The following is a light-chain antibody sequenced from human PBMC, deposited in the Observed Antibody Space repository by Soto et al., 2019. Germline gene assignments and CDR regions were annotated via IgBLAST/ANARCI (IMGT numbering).Light chain of an antibody. CDR2: GAS. Sequence: EIVMTQSPATLSVSPGKRATLSCRASQSVSSNLAWYQQKPGQAPRLLIYGASTRATGIPARFSGSGSGTEFTLTISSLQYEDFAVYYCQQYTNWPPETFGQGTKVEIK. J-gene: IGKJ1*01. CDR3: QQYTNWPPET. CDR1: QSVSSN. V-gene: IGKV3-15*01.